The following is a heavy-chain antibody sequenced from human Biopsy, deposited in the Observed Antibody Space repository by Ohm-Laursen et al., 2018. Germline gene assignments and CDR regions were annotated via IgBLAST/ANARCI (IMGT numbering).Heavy chain of an antibody. Sequence: PTQTLTLTCSFSGFSLSSTGMRISWVRQPPGKALECLGRIDWDDDKFYSPSLETRLSLFKDTTTNQVVLTLTDVDPEDTATYYCARTRAHNFGALEFWGQGILVTVSS. CDR3: ARTRAHNFGALEF. D-gene: IGHD1-1*01. V-gene: IGHV2-70*04. CDR1: GFSLSSTGMR. J-gene: IGHJ4*01. CDR2: IDWDDDK.